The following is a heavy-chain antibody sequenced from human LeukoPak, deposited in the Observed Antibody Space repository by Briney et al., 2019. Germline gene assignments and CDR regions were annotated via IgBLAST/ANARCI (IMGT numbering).Heavy chain of an antibody. Sequence: GGSLRLSCTASGFTFDDYGMSWVRQAPGKGLEWVSSINWNGGNTGYADSVKGRFTISRDNAKNSLYLQMNSLRAEDTAVYYCARYDKGDPFDPSPKNAFDIWGQGTMVTVSS. CDR3: ARYDKGDPFDPSPKNAFDI. CDR1: GFTFDDYG. J-gene: IGHJ3*02. V-gene: IGHV3-20*04. CDR2: INWNGGNT. D-gene: IGHD3-9*01.